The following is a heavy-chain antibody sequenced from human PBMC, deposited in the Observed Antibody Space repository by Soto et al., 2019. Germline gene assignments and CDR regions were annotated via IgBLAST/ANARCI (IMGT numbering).Heavy chain of an antibody. Sequence: SETLSLTCTVSGGSINSGGYYWNWIRQHPGKGLEWIGYIYYSGSTYYNPPLKSRVTISVDTSKNQFSLKLSSVTAADTAVYYCARETYGDYVGYFDPWGQGTLVTVSS. J-gene: IGHJ5*02. V-gene: IGHV4-31*03. CDR2: IYYSGST. D-gene: IGHD4-17*01. CDR1: GGSINSGGYY. CDR3: ARETYGDYVGYFDP.